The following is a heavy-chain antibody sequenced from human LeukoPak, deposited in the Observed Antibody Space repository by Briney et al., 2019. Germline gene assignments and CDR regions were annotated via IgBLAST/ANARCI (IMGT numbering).Heavy chain of an antibody. CDR2: ISGDGGNT. J-gene: IGHJ4*02. V-gene: IGHV3-43*02. CDR3: AKDIYGPIPAAMDY. CDR1: SSGDYY. Sequence: SSGDYYWNWGRQARGKGVEWVSLISGDGGNTNYADSVKGQFTISRDNSKISLYLQMNSLRTEDTALYYCAKDIYGPIPAAMDYWGQGTLVTVSS. D-gene: IGHD2-2*01.